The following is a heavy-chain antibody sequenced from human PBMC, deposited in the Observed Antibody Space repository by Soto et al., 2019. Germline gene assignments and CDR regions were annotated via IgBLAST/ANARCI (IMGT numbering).Heavy chain of an antibody. CDR2: VNPNNGDT. J-gene: IGHJ4*02. Sequence: QVQLVQSGAELKKPGASVKVSCKASGYTFPNYDMNWVRQATGQGPEWIGWVNPNNGDTGYAQKFQGRVTLTTDISTTTAYMELTSLRSEDTAIYYCAKVSRKGSAIDFEYWGQGTLITVSS. D-gene: IGHD3-10*01. CDR3: AKVSRKGSAIDFEY. CDR1: GYTFPNYD. V-gene: IGHV1-8*01.